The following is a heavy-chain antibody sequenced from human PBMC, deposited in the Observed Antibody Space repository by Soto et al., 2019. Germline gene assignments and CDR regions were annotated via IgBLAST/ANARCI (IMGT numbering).Heavy chain of an antibody. CDR2: IIPILGIA. V-gene: IGHV1-69*02. CDR1: GGTFSSYT. Sequence: QVQLVQSGAEVKKPGSSVKVSCKASGGTFSSYTISWVRQAPGQGLEWMGRIIPILGIANYAQKFQGRVTITADKSTSTAYMELSSLRSEDTAVYYCARSYSSGWSGYYWGRGTLVTVSS. CDR3: ARSYSSGWSGYY. D-gene: IGHD6-19*01. J-gene: IGHJ4*02.